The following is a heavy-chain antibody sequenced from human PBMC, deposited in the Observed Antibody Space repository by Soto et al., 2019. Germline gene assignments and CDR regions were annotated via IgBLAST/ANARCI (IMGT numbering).Heavy chain of an antibody. V-gene: IGHV1-18*01. CDR3: ARGAWAGRALWYFDL. J-gene: IGHJ2*01. CDR2: LSAYNGNT. Sequence: QAQLVQSGAEVKKPGASVKVSCKASGYTFTSYGISWVRQAPGQGLEWMGWLSAYNGNTNYAQNLQGRVTTTTEPSTSTAYMELRSLRSDDPAVYYCARGAWAGRALWYFDLWGRGTLVTVSS. D-gene: IGHD3-16*01. CDR1: GYTFTSYG.